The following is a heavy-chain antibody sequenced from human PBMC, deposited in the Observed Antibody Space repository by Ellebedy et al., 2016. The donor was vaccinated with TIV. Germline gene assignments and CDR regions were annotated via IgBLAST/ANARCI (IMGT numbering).Heavy chain of an antibody. J-gene: IGHJ4*02. CDR1: GFTFSDYY. CDR3: ARTSGWYGGYYFDY. CDR2: ITSSGGSI. V-gene: IGHV3-11*01. Sequence: GESLKISCAASGFTFSDYYMTWIRQAPGKGLEWVSYITSSGGSIYYAASVEGRFTISRDNAKNSLYLQMNSLRAEDTAVYYCARTSGWYGGYYFDYWGQGTLVTVSS. D-gene: IGHD6-19*01.